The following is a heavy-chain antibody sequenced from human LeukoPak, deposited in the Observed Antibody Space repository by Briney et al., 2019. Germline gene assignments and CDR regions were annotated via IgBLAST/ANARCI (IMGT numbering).Heavy chain of an antibody. CDR3: ARGPSYGDWFDP. J-gene: IGHJ5*02. V-gene: IGHV4-39*07. Sequence: SETLSPTCTVSGDSIGSKSYYWGWIRQPPGKGLEWIGEINHSGSTNYNPSLKSRVTISVDTSKNQFSLKLSSVTAADTAVYYCARGPSYGDWFDPWGQGTLVTVSS. CDR1: GDSIGSKSYY. CDR2: INHSGST. D-gene: IGHD4-17*01.